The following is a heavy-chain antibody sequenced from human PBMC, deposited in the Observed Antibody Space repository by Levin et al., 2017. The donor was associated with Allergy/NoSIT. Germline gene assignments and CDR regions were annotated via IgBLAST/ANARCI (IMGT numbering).Heavy chain of an antibody. CDR3: AKSIRVVTHYCDY. V-gene: IGHV3-23*01. D-gene: IGHD4-23*01. CDR1: GFTFSSEA. CDR2: ISGSGGST. J-gene: IGHJ4*02. Sequence: QSGESLKISCAASGFTFSSEAMSWVRQAPGKGLEWVSSISGSGGSTNYADSVRGRFTISRDNSKNTLYLQMDSLRADDTAVYFCAKSIRVVTHYCDYWGQGTLVTVSS.